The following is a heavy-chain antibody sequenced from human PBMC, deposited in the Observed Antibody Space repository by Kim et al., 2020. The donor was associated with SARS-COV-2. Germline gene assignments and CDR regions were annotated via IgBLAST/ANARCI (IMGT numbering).Heavy chain of an antibody. D-gene: IGHD3-9*01. CDR3: ARGSGTIYDAFDI. J-gene: IGHJ3*02. CDR2: ISSSSSYI. V-gene: IGHV3-21*01. Sequence: GGSLRLSCAASGFTFSSYSMNWVRQAPGKGLEWVSSISSSSSYIYYADSVKGRFTISRDNAKNSLYLQMNSLRAEDTAVYYCARGSGTIYDAFDIWGQGTMVTVSS. CDR1: GFTFSSYS.